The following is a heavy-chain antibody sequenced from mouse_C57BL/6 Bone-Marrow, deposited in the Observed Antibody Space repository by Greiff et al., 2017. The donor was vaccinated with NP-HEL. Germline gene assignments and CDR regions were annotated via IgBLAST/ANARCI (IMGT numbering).Heavy chain of an antibody. D-gene: IGHD1-1*01. CDR3: TDYYGSSLYAMDY. V-gene: IGHV14-4*01. Sequence: VQLQQSGAELVRPGASVKLSCTASGFTIKDDYMHWVKQRPEQGLEWIGWIDPENGDTEYASKFQGKATITADTSSNTAYLQLSSLTSEDTAVYYCTDYYGSSLYAMDYWGQGTSVTVSS. J-gene: IGHJ4*01. CDR2: IDPENGDT. CDR1: GFTIKDDY.